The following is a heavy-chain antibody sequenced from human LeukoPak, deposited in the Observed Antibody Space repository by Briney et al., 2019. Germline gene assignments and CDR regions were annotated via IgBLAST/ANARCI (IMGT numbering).Heavy chain of an antibody. CDR2: MYYSGRT. J-gene: IGHJ4*02. D-gene: IGHD3-10*01. V-gene: IGHV4-39*01. Sequence: PSETLSLTCTVSGGSVSSSIYYWGCLRQPPGKELEWIGSMYYSGRTYYNPSLKSRVTISVNTSKNQFSLKLSSVAAADTAVYYCAGLPSGYYCDYWGQGTLVTVSS. CDR1: GGSVSSSIYY. CDR3: AGLPSGYYCDY.